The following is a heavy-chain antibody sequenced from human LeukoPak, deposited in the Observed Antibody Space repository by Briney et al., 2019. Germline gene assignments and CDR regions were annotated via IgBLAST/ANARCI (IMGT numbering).Heavy chain of an antibody. J-gene: IGHJ4*02. V-gene: IGHV3-23*01. D-gene: IGHD6-13*01. CDR1: GFTFSSSA. Sequence: GGSLRLSCAASGFTFSSSAMSWVRQAPGKGLEWVSAISNNGGYTYYADSVQGRFTISRDNSKSTLYLQMNSLRAEDTAVYYCAKTRPLDSSSWSHGDYWGQGTLVTVSS. CDR3: AKTRPLDSSSWSHGDY. CDR2: ISNNGGYT.